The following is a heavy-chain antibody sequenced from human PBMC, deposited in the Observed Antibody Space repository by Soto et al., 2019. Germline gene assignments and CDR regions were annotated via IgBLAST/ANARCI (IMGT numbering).Heavy chain of an antibody. J-gene: IGHJ6*02. CDR2: ITSSSDTI. CDR1: GFTFSSFH. CDR3: ARVVDYCDPYYYYGMDV. Sequence: PGGSLRLSCAASGFTFSSFHMNWVRQAPGRGLEWVAYITSSSDTIYYADSVKGRFTISRDNAKNSLYLQMNSLRAEDTAVYYCARVVDYCDPYYYYGMDVWGQGTTVTVSS. V-gene: IGHV3-48*04. D-gene: IGHD3-22*01.